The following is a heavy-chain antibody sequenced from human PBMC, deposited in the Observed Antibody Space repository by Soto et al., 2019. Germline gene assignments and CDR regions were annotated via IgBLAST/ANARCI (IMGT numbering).Heavy chain of an antibody. CDR1: GYTFTSYG. Sequence: ASVKVSCKASGYTFTSYGISWVRQAPGQGLEWMGWISAYNGNTNYAQKLQGRVTMTTDTSTSTAYMELRSLRSDDTAVYYCARDNIGINDSSGWYLGAPFDYWGQGTLVTVSS. J-gene: IGHJ4*02. V-gene: IGHV1-18*01. CDR2: ISAYNGNT. D-gene: IGHD6-19*01. CDR3: ARDNIGINDSSGWYLGAPFDY.